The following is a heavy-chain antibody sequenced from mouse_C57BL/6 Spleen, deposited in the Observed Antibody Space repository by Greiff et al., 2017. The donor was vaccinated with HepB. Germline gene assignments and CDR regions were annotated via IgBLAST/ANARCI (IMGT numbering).Heavy chain of an antibody. V-gene: IGHV1-15*01. Sequence: QVQLQQSGAELVRPGASVTLSCKASGYTFTDYEMHWVKQTPVHGLEWIGAIDPETGGTAYNQKFKGKAILTADKSSSTAYMELRSLTSEDSAVYYCTRLGVAYYAMDYWVKEPQSPSPQ. CDR1: GYTFTDYE. D-gene: IGHD1-1*02. CDR3: TRLGVAYYAMDY. J-gene: IGHJ4*01. CDR2: IDPETGGT.